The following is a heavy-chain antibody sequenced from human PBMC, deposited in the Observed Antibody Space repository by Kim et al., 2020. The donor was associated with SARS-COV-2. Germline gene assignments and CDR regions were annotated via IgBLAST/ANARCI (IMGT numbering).Heavy chain of an antibody. Sequence: KRRVTISVDTSKNPFSLKLSSVTAADTAVYYCARQWYCSSTSCYKGWFDPWGQGTLVTVSS. V-gene: IGHV4-39*01. CDR3: ARQWYCSSTSCYKGWFDP. D-gene: IGHD2-2*02. J-gene: IGHJ5*02.